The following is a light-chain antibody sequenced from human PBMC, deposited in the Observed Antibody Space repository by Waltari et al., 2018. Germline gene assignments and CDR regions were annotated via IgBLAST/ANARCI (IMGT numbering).Light chain of an antibody. J-gene: IGLJ1*01. Sequence: SFELTQPPSVSVSPGQTARIPCTGDVLPKHYTYWYQQKPGQAPVLVIYKDKERPSGIPERFSGSSSGTTATLTITGVQAEDEADYYCQSGDRRITYVFGTGTKVIAL. CDR3: QSGDRRITYV. CDR2: KDK. CDR1: VLPKHY. V-gene: IGLV3-25*03.